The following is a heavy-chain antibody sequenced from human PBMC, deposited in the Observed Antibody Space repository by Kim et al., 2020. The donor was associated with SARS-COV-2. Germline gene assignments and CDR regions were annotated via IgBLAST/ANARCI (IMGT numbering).Heavy chain of an antibody. CDR3: ARDCSGGSCYSDTLYYYYGMDV. J-gene: IGHJ6*02. D-gene: IGHD2-15*01. CDR2: IIPIFGTA. CDR1: GGTFSSYA. Sequence: SVKVSCKASGGTFSSYAISWVRQAPGQGLEWMGGIIPIFGTANYAQKFQGRVTITADESTSTAYMELSSLRSEDTAVYYCARDCSGGSCYSDTLYYYYGMDVWGQGTTVTVSS. V-gene: IGHV1-69*13.